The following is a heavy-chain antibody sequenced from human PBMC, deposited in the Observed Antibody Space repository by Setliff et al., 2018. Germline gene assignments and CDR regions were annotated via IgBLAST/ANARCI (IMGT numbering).Heavy chain of an antibody. Sequence: SETLSLTCTVSGGSISNYYWSWIRQPPGKGLEWIGYIYYSGSTNSIPSLKSRVTISVDTSKNQFSLKLDSVIVADTAVYYCASNPFNSGPPYYFDYWGQGTLVTVSS. J-gene: IGHJ4*02. CDR2: IYYSGST. D-gene: IGHD6-19*01. CDR3: ASNPFNSGPPYYFDY. CDR1: GGSISNYY. V-gene: IGHV4-59*08.